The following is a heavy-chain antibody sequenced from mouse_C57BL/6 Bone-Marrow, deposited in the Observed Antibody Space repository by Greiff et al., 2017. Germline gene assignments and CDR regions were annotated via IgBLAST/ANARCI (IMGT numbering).Heavy chain of an antibody. CDR3: ARGGKGYWYFDV. CDR2: INPSSGYT. V-gene: IGHV1-7*01. Sequence: VQLQQSGAELAKPGASVKLSCKASGYTFTSYWMHWVKQRPGQGLEWIGYINPSSGYTKYNQKFKDKDTLTADKSSSTAYMQLSSLTYEDSAVXYCARGGKGYWYFDVWGTGTTVTVSS. CDR1: GYTFTSYW. J-gene: IGHJ1*03. D-gene: IGHD1-3*01.